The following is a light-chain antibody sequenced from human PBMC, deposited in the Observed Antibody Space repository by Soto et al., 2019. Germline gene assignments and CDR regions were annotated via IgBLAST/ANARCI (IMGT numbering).Light chain of an antibody. J-gene: IGKJ4*01. CDR3: LQHNTYPLT. CDR1: QGMRKD. Sequence: DIQMTQSPSSLSASVGDRVTITCRASQGMRKDLGWYQQKTGKAPKRLIYTTSTLESGVPSRFSGSGSGLEFTLTISSLQPEDFATYYCLQHNTYPLTFGGGTKVEIK. V-gene: IGKV1-17*01. CDR2: TTS.